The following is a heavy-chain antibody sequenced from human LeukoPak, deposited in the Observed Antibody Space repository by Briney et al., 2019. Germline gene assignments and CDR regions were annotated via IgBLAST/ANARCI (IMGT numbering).Heavy chain of an antibody. CDR1: GFTFSSYA. V-gene: IGHV3-33*08. CDR2: IWYDGSRE. CDR3: ARFYGDDSPGYFDY. J-gene: IGHJ4*02. Sequence: GRSLRLSCAASGFTFSSYAMHWVRQAPGKGLEWLAVIWYDGSREYYADSVKGRFTISRENSKNTAYLQMNSLRAEDTAVYYCARFYGDDSPGYFDYWGQGTLVSVSS. D-gene: IGHD4-23*01.